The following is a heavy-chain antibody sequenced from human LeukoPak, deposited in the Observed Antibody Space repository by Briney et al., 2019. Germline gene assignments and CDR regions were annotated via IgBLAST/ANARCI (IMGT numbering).Heavy chain of an antibody. CDR1: GGTFSSYA. Sequence: ASVKVSCKASGGTFSSYAISWVRQAPGQGLEWMGGIIPIFGTANYAQKFQGRVTITTDESTSTAYMELSSLRSEDTAMYYCARGGLRYFDSAYFDYWGQGTLVTVSS. V-gene: IGHV1-69*05. CDR2: IIPIFGTA. CDR3: ARGGLRYFDSAYFDY. D-gene: IGHD3-9*01. J-gene: IGHJ4*02.